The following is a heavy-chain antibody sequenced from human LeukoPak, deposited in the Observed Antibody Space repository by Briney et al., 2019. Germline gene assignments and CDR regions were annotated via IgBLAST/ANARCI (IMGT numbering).Heavy chain of an antibody. CDR2: ISYDGSNK. Sequence: GRSLRLSCAASGFTFSSYAMHWVRQAPGKGLEWVAVISYDGSNKYYADSVKGRFTISRDNPKNTLYLQMNSLRAEDTAVYYCARLVDTAMVWGQGTLVTVSS. CDR1: GFTFSSYA. CDR3: ARLVDTAMV. V-gene: IGHV3-30-3*01. J-gene: IGHJ4*02. D-gene: IGHD5-18*01.